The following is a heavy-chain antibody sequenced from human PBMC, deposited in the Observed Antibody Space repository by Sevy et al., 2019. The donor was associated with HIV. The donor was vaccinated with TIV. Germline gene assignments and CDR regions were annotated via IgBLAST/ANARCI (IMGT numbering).Heavy chain of an antibody. Sequence: GGSLRLSCAASGFTFSSYWMSWVRQAPGKGLEWVANIKQDGSEKYYVDSVKGRFTISRDNAKNSLYLQMNSLRAEDTAVYYCARDLAHSADFWSGYSMGGEYWGQGTLVTVSS. J-gene: IGHJ4*02. D-gene: IGHD3-3*01. CDR3: ARDLAHSADFWSGYSMGGEY. CDR1: GFTFSSYW. V-gene: IGHV3-7*01. CDR2: IKQDGSEK.